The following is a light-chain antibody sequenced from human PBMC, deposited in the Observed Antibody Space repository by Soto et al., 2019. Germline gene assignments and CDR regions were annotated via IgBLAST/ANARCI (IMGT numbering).Light chain of an antibody. CDR3: QQYNNWWT. CDR1: QGVDSN. CDR2: GAS. J-gene: IGKJ1*01. V-gene: IGKV3-15*01. Sequence: EILITQSPATLSVSPGERATLSCRASQGVDSNLAWYQQKPGQAPRLLIYGASTRATGISARFSGSGSGTEFTLTISSLQSEDFGVYYCQQYNNWWTFGQGTKVDIK.